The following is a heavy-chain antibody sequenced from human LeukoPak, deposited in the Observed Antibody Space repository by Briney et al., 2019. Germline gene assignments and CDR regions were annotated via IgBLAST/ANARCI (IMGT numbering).Heavy chain of an antibody. Sequence: GASVSPSCKASGYTFTGYYMHWVRQAPGQGLEWMGWINPNSGGTNYAQKFQGRVTMTRDTSISTAYMELSRLRSDDTAVYYCARGDSSGYYRRPGSFDIWGQGTMVMVS. CDR1: GYTFTGYY. D-gene: IGHD3-22*01. J-gene: IGHJ3*02. CDR2: INPNSGGT. CDR3: ARGDSSGYYRRPGSFDI. V-gene: IGHV1-2*02.